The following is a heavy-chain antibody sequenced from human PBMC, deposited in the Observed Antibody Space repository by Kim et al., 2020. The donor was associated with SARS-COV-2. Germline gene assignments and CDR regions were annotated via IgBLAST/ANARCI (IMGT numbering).Heavy chain of an antibody. D-gene: IGHD5-12*01. J-gene: IGHJ6*02. CDR2: IYYSGST. V-gene: IGHV4-59*01. CDR1: GGSISSYY. CDR3: AQSGYDSTYYYYYGMDV. Sequence: SETLSLTCTVSGGSISSYYWSWIRQPPGKGLEWIGYIYYSGSTNYNPSLKSRVTISVDTSKNQFSLKLSSVTAADTAVYYCAQSGYDSTYYYYYGMDVWGHGTTVTVSS.